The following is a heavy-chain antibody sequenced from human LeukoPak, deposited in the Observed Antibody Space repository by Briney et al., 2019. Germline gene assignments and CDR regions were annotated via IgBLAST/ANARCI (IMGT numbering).Heavy chain of an antibody. CDR2: ISYDGSNK. CDR3: ARVGGSYDFWSGYYTLLHYYYYGMDV. J-gene: IGHJ6*02. V-gene: IGHV3-30-3*01. CDR1: GFTFSSYA. Sequence: TGGSLRLSCAASGFTFSSYAMHWVRQAPGKGLEWVAVISYDGSNKYYADSVKGRFTISRDNSKNTLYLQMNSLRAEDTAVYYCARVGGSYDFWSGYYTLLHYYYYGMDVWGQGTTVTVSS. D-gene: IGHD3-3*01.